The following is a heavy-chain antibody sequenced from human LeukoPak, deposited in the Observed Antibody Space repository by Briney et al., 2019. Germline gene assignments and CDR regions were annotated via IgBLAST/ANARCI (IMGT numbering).Heavy chain of an antibody. J-gene: IGHJ4*02. CDR2: ISGGGGIT. V-gene: IGHV3-23*01. Sequence: GGSVTLFCAVSGFTFSSYAVSWVRHARGEGGEWVSSISGGGGITYYADSGKGRYTISRYNTKNTLYLQMNSLRAEDTAVYYCAKHPMLYCGGDWYSEYWGQGTLVTVSS. D-gene: IGHD2-21*02. CDR3: AKHPMLYCGGDWYSEY. CDR1: GFTFSSYA.